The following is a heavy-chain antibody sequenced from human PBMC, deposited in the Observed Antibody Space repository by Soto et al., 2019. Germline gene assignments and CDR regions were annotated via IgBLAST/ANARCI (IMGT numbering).Heavy chain of an antibody. V-gene: IGHV4-61*01. CDR2: VYYSGTT. Sequence: SETLSLTCSVSGGSVSDKTYYWSWIRQPPGKRLEWIGYVYYSGTTNYNPSLKSRVTISVDLSKNRFSLRLSSVATADTALYYCARTTAVPNTLRSRYFFDYWGQGTLVTVSS. J-gene: IGHJ4*02. CDR1: GGSVSDKTYY. D-gene: IGHD4-17*01. CDR3: ARTTAVPNTLRSRYFFDY.